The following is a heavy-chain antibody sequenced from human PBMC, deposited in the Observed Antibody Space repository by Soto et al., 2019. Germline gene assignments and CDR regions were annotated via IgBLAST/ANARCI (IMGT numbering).Heavy chain of an antibody. V-gene: IGHV3-23*01. CDR2: ISGNSGTI. Sequence: GGSLRLSCVVSGFSFRIYSMNWVRQAPGKGLEWISDISGNSGTIYYADSVKGRFTISRDNSKNTLYLQMNSLTAEDTAVYYCAKDQTGYCSGGSCSSFDIWGQGTMVTVSS. D-gene: IGHD2-15*01. CDR1: GFSFRIYS. CDR3: AKDQTGYCSGGSCSSFDI. J-gene: IGHJ3*02.